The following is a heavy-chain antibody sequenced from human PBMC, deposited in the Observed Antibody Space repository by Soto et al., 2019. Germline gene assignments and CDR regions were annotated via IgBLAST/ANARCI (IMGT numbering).Heavy chain of an antibody. V-gene: IGHV1-69*02. Sequence: SVRLSRKASVWGCSSYTISWVRLAPRQGLEWMGRIIPILGIANYAQKFRGRVTITADKSTSTAYMELSSLRSEDTAVYYCAXRPLINCSGGSCYDYWGQGTLVTVSS. CDR3: AXRPLINCSGGSCYDY. J-gene: IGHJ4*02. CDR2: IIPILGIA. D-gene: IGHD2-15*01. CDR1: VWGCSSYT.